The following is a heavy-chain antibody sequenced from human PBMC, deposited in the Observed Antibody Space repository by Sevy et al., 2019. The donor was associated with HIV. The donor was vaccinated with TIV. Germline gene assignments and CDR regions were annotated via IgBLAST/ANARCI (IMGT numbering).Heavy chain of an antibody. D-gene: IGHD1-26*01. V-gene: IGHV3-23*01. J-gene: IGHJ4*02. CDR3: ARPTPRIAPSSAAFFDY. Sequence: GGLRLSCAASGFTFSSFAMSWVRHIPGKGLEWVSTIKGRGGSAYYADYVKGRLSISRDNYNSTEYLQMNRLRDEDTAVYYCARPTPRIAPSSAAFFDYWGQGTLVTVSS. CDR2: IKGRGGSA. CDR1: GFTFSSFA.